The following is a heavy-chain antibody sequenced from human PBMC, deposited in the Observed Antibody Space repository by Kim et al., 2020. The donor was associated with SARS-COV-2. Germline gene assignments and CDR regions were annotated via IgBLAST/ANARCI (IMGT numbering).Heavy chain of an antibody. CDR2: IYAGDSQT. V-gene: IGHV5-51*01. J-gene: IGHJ6*02. Sequence: GESLKISCEGYGFYFSNYWIAWVRQMPGKGLEWMGMIYAGDSQTRYSPSFQGQVTISVDKSIGPAYLQWSSLQASDTAKYYFARPRYSTSWYGMDVWGQGTTVTVSS. CDR3: ARPRYSTSWYGMDV. D-gene: IGHD6-13*01. CDR1: GFYFSNYW.